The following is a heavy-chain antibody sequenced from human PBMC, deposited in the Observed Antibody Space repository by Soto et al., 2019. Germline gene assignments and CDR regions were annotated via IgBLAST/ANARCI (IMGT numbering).Heavy chain of an antibody. V-gene: IGHV4-30-4*01. CDR2: IYYSGST. CDR1: GGSISSDNYY. CDR3: ASTSYFDNSGSAY. Sequence: SETLSLTCTVSGGSISSDNYYWGWIRHPPGKGLEWIGYIYYSGSTYYNPSLKSRVIISIDTSKNQFSLKLSSVTAADTAVYYCASTSYFDNSGSAYWGQGTLVTVSS. D-gene: IGHD3-22*01. J-gene: IGHJ4*02.